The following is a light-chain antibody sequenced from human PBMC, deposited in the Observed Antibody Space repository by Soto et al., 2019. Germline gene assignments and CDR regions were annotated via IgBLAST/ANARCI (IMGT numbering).Light chain of an antibody. CDR1: SSNIGAGYD. J-gene: IGLJ1*01. CDR3: QSYDSSLSGAYV. V-gene: IGLV1-40*01. CDR2: GNS. Sequence: QSVLTQPPSGSGAPGQRVTISCTGSSSNIGAGYDVHWYQQLPGTAPQLLIYGNSNRPSGVPDRFSGSKSVTSASMAITGLQAEDETDHYCQSYDSSLSGAYVFGNGTKLTVL.